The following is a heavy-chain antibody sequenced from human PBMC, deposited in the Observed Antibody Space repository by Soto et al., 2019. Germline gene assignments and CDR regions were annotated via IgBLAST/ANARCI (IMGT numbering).Heavy chain of an antibody. J-gene: IGHJ6*02. V-gene: IGHV1-69*13. CDR1: GGTFSSYA. CDR2: IIPIFGTA. Sequence: SVKVSCKASGGTFSSYAISWVRQAPGQGLEWMGGIIPIFGTANYAQKFQGRVTITADESTSTAYMELSSLRSEDTAVYYCAASDTTASYYYYGMDVWGQGTTVTVSS. CDR3: AASDTTASYYYYGMDV. D-gene: IGHD4-4*01.